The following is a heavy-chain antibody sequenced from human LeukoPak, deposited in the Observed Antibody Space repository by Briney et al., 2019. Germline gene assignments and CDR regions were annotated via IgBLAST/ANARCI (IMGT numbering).Heavy chain of an antibody. Sequence: ASVKGSCKASGYTITTYYVHWVRQAPGQGLGWMGIINPSAGRKRYAQKFQGRVTMTTDTSTSTDYTELSSLRSEDTAVYYCAREFRIVGAIQYDAFDIWGQGTMVTVSS. CDR3: AREFRIVGAIQYDAFDI. D-gene: IGHD1-26*01. J-gene: IGHJ3*02. CDR2: INPSAGRK. CDR1: GYTITTYY. V-gene: IGHV1-46*01.